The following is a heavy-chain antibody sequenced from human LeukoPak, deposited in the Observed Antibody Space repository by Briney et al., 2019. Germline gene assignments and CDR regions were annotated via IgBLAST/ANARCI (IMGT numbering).Heavy chain of an antibody. CDR1: GFNFRGHY. V-gene: IGHV3/OR16-9*01. J-gene: IGHJ4*02. CDR3: VRHSGRAGGQ. D-gene: IGHD3-10*01. Sequence: GVSLRLSCAASGFNFRGHYMSWVRQAPGKAPEWISYISGNGGDIAYADSGKGRFTISRDNAKNSLHLQMNSLRVEDTAVYHCVRHSGRAGGQWGQGTLIAVSS. CDR2: ISGNGGDI.